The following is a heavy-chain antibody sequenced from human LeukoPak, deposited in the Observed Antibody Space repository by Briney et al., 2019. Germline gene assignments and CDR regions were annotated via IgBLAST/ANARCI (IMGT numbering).Heavy chain of an antibody. CDR1: GFTFGDYA. CDR2: IRSKAYGGTT. V-gene: IGHV3-49*04. D-gene: IGHD3-22*01. CDR3: TRDNYDSSGYSHYYGMDV. Sequence: GGSLRLSCTASGFTFGDYAMSWVRQAPGKGLEWVGFIRSKAYGGTTEYAASVKGRFTISRDDSKSIAYLQMNSLKIEDTAVYYCTRDNYDSSGYSHYYGMDVWGQWTTVTVSS. J-gene: IGHJ6*02.